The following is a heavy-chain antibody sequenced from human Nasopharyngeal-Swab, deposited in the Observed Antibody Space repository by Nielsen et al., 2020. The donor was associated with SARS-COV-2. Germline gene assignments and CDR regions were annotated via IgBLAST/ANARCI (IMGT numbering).Heavy chain of an antibody. V-gene: IGHV3-9*01. D-gene: IGHD6-19*01. J-gene: IGHJ4*02. Sequence: GGSLRLSCAASGFTFDDYAMHWVRQAPGKGLEWVSGISWNSGSIGYADSVKGRFTISRDNAKNSLYLQMNSLRAEDTALYYCAKDCAPYSSGYDYWGQGTLVTVSS. CDR2: ISWNSGSI. CDR1: GFTFDDYA. CDR3: AKDCAPYSSGYDY.